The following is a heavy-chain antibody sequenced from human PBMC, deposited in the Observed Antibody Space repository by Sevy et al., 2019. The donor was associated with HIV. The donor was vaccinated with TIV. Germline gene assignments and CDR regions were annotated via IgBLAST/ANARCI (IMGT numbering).Heavy chain of an antibody. CDR2: LSFGCGEI. J-gene: IGHJ4*02. D-gene: IGHD2-8*01. CDR1: GFTFSKYS. CDR3: AREGCTKPHDY. Sequence: GGSLRFSCAASGFTFSKYSMSWVRQPPGKGLEWVSTLSFGCGEINYADSVKGRFTISRDNSKSSVYLQMTNLRPEDTAVYYCAREGCTKPHDYWGQGTLVTVSS. V-gene: IGHV3-23*01.